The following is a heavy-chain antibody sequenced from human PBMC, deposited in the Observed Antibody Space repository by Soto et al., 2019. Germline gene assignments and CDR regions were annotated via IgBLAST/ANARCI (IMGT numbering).Heavy chain of an antibody. D-gene: IGHD2-2*01. V-gene: IGHV1-69*02. CDR3: ARGTVVAPAAEAPFDY. J-gene: IGHJ4*02. Sequence: GASVKVSCKASGGTFSSYTISWVRQAPGQGLEWMGRIIPILGIANYAQKFQGRVTITADKSTSTAYMELSSLRSEDTAVYYCARGTVVAPAAEAPFDYWGQGTLVTVSS. CDR1: GGTFSSYT. CDR2: IIPILGIA.